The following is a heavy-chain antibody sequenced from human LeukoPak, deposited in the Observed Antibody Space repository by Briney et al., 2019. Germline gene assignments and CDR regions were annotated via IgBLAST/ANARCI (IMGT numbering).Heavy chain of an antibody. Sequence: ASVKVSCKASGYTFTSYGISWVRRAPGQGLEWMGWISAYNGNTNYAQKLQGRVTMTTDTSTSTVYMELSSLRSEDTAVYYCARDTTGSKFDYWGQGTLVTVSS. CDR1: GYTFTSYG. D-gene: IGHD3-10*01. V-gene: IGHV1-18*01. J-gene: IGHJ4*02. CDR3: ARDTTGSKFDY. CDR2: ISAYNGNT.